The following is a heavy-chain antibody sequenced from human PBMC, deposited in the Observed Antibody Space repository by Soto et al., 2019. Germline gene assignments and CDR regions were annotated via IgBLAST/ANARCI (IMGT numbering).Heavy chain of an antibody. CDR2: TYYRSKWYN. CDR3: AREDYYGSGTDPCWFDP. Sequence: KQSQTLSLTCAISGDSVSSNSAAWNWIRQSPSRGLEWLGRTYYRSKWYNDYAVSVKSRITINPDTSKNQFSLQLNSVTPEDTAVYYCAREDYYGSGTDPCWFDPWGQGTLVTVSS. J-gene: IGHJ5*02. V-gene: IGHV6-1*01. D-gene: IGHD3-10*01. CDR1: GDSVSSNSAA.